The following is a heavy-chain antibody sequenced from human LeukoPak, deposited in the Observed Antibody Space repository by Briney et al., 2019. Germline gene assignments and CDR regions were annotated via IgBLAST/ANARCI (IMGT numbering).Heavy chain of an antibody. CDR1: GFSLSTSGVA. CDR2: NYWNDDK. J-gene: IGHJ4*02. CDR3: AHSLYDSSGYYYFDY. Sequence: ESGPTLVKPTQTLTLTCTFSGFSLSTSGVAVGWIRQPPGKALEWLALNYWNDDKRYSPSLKSRLTITKDTSKYRVVLTMTNMDPVDTATYYCAHSLYDSSGYYYFDYWGRGTLVTVSS. D-gene: IGHD3-22*01. V-gene: IGHV2-5*01.